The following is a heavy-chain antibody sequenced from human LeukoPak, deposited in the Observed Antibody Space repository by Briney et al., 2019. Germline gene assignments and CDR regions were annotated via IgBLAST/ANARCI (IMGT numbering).Heavy chain of an antibody. CDR1: GFTFSSYG. CDR2: IWYDGSNK. J-gene: IGHJ4*02. V-gene: IGHV3-33*01. Sequence: GRSLRLSCAASGFTFSSYGMHWVRQAPGKGLEWVVVIWYDGSNKYYADSVKGRFTISRDNSKNTLYLQMNSLRAEDTAVYYCASPIGYWGQGTLVTVSS. CDR3: ASPIGY.